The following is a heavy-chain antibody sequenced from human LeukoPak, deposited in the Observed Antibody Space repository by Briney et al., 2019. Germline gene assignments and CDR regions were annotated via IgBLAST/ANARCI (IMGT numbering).Heavy chain of an antibody. J-gene: IGHJ4*02. CDR3: ASGVDY. V-gene: IGHV3-48*01. CDR1: GFTFSTYS. D-gene: IGHD3-10*01. Sequence: GGSLRLSCAASGFTFSTYSMNWVRQAPGEGLEWVSHISSSSSTIYYADSVKGRFTISRDNAKNSLYLQMNSLRAEDTAVYYCASGVDYWGQGTLVTVSS. CDR2: ISSSSSTI.